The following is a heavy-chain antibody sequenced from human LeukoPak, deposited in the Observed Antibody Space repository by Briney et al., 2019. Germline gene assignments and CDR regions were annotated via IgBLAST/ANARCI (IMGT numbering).Heavy chain of an antibody. Sequence: GGSLRLSCAASGFTFSSYWMSWVRQAPGKGLEWVANIKQDGSEKYYVDSVKGRFTISRDNAKNSLYLQMNSLRAEDTAVYYCARAFIQKKYYYYYMDVWGKGTTVTVSS. V-gene: IGHV3-7*01. CDR3: ARAFIQKKYYYYYMDV. J-gene: IGHJ6*03. CDR1: GFTFSSYW. D-gene: IGHD3-16*01. CDR2: IKQDGSEK.